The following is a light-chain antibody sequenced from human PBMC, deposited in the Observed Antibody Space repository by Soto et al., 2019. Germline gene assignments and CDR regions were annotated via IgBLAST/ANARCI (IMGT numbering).Light chain of an antibody. CDR1: QSVNIY. CDR3: QQYDDWLPLT. Sequence: EIVMTQSPATLSVSPGERATLSCRASQSVNIYLAWYQQKPGQAPRLLIFGASSRATGIPARFSGSGSGTAFNLTISSLQSEDFAVYFCQQYDDWLPLTFGGGTKVEIK. CDR2: GAS. V-gene: IGKV3D-15*01. J-gene: IGKJ4*01.